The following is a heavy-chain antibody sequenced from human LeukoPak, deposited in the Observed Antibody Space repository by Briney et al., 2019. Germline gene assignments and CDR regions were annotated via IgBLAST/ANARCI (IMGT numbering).Heavy chain of an antibody. CDR1: GFSFSTYA. CDR2: ISGSGGST. D-gene: IGHD2-15*01. J-gene: IGHJ4*02. Sequence: GGSLRLSCAASGFSFSTYAMTWVRQAPGKGLEWVSVISGSGGSTYYADSVKGRFTLSRDNSNNTLYRQMNSLRAQDTAVYYCAKSIGGVVVVAADYWGEGTLVTVSS. V-gene: IGHV3-23*01. CDR3: AKSIGGVVVVAADY.